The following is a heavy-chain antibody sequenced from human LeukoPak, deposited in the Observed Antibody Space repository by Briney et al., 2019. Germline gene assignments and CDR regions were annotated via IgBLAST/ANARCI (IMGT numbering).Heavy chain of an antibody. J-gene: IGHJ4*02. CDR1: GYTFTGYY. CDR3: ARDRAYYDASGYYLGY. V-gene: IGHV1-2*02. CDR2: INPSNGVT. D-gene: IGHD3-22*01. Sequence: ASVKVSCKASGYTFTGYYMHWVRQAPGQGLEWMGWINPSNGVTNYAQKFQGRVTMTRDTSISTAYMELSRLRSDDTAVYYCARDRAYYDASGYYLGYWGQGTLVTVSS.